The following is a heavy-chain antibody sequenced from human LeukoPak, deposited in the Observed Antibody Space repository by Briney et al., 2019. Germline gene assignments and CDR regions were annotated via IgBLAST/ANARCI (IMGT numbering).Heavy chain of an antibody. CDR2: TYYRSKWYN. D-gene: IGHD6-13*01. CDR3: AMYSSSWYAIK. Sequence: QTLSLTCAVSGDSVSSSSASWNWITPSPSRGLEWLGRTYYRSKWYNDYAVSVKSLITINPDTSKNQFSLQLNSVTPEDTAVYYCAMYSSSWYAIKWGQGTLVTVSS. CDR1: GDSVSSSSAS. J-gene: IGHJ4*02. V-gene: IGHV6-1*01.